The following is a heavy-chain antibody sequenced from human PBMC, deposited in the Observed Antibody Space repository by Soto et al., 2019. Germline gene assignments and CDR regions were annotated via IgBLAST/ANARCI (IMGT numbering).Heavy chain of an antibody. V-gene: IGHV1-2*02. CDR1: GYTFSAYY. CDR3: MRGGWGDSPIDY. Sequence: QVYLLQSGAEVKKVGASVTVSCKTSGYTFSAYYVHWARRAPGRGFQWLGWINPSNEVTTFSEFFQGRITMTRDTSTNTVHMELNRLTSDDTAVYYCMRGGWGDSPIDYWGQGNQVTVSS. J-gene: IGHJ4*02. CDR2: INPSNEVT. D-gene: IGHD1-26*01.